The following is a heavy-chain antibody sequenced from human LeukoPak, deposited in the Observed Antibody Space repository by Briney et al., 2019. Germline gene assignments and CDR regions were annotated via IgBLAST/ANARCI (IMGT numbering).Heavy chain of an antibody. CDR1: GYSIISGYY. CDR3: ARGLGAVPTAIYSWFDP. J-gene: IGHJ5*02. V-gene: IGHV4-38-2*02. CDR2: IYHRGST. D-gene: IGHD2-2*01. Sequence: SETLSLTCSVSGYSIISGYYWGWIRQPPGKGLEWIGTIYHRGSTYYNPSLKSRVTISVDPSKNQFFLKLSSVTAADTAVYYCARGLGAVPTAIYSWFDPWGQGTLVTVSS.